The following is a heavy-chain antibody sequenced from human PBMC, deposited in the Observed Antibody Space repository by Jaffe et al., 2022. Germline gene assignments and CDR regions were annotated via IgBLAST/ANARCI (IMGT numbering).Heavy chain of an antibody. CDR1: GFTFTTYW. J-gene: IGHJ4*02. CDR3: ARVRYGDPPGTFDY. V-gene: IGHV3-7*01. Sequence: EVQLVESGGGLVQPGGSLRLSCAASGFTFTTYWMAWVRQAPGKGLEWVANIKRDETEKYYLDSVKGRFVISRDNAKNSLSLQMNSLRAEDTALYYCARVRYGDPPGTFDYWGQGTLVTVSS. D-gene: IGHD4-17*01. CDR2: IKRDETEK.